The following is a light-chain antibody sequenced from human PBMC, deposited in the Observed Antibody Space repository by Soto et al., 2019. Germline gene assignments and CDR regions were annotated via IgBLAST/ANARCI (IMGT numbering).Light chain of an antibody. V-gene: IGLV2-14*01. Sequence: QSALTQPASVSGSPGQSITISCTGTSSDVGGYNYVSWYQQHPGKAPKLMIYEVSNRPSGVSNRFSGSKSGNTASLTISGLQAEDEADYYCSSYTSSSTPWVFDGGTKPTVL. J-gene: IGLJ3*02. CDR2: EVS. CDR3: SSYTSSSTPWV. CDR1: SSDVGGYNY.